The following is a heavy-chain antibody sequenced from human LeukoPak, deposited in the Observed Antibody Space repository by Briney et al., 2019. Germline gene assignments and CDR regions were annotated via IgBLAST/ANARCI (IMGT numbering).Heavy chain of an antibody. CDR2: ISWNSGSI. Sequence: PGRSLRLSCAASGFTFDDYAMHWVRQAPGKGLEWVSGISWNSGSIGYADSVKGRFTISRDNAKNSLYLQMNSLRAEDMALYYCAKGIAAAHVDAFDIWGQGTIVTVSS. D-gene: IGHD6-13*01. CDR3: AKGIAAAHVDAFDI. J-gene: IGHJ3*02. CDR1: GFTFDDYA. V-gene: IGHV3-9*03.